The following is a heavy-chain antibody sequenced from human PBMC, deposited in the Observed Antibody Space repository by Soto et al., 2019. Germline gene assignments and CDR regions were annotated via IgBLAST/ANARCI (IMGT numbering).Heavy chain of an antibody. J-gene: IGHJ4*02. D-gene: IGHD5-12*01. CDR1: GFTFSSYG. Sequence: PGGSLRLSCAASGFTFSSYGMHWVRQAPGKGLEWVAVISYDGSNKYYADSVKGRFTISRDNSKNTLYLQMNSLRAEDTAVYYCAKDPPEGWLQFQFDYWGQGTLVTVSS. V-gene: IGHV3-30*18. CDR2: ISYDGSNK. CDR3: AKDPPEGWLQFQFDY.